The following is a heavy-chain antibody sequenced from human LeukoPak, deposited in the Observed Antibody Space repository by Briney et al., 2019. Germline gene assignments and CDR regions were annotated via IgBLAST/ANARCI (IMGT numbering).Heavy chain of an antibody. D-gene: IGHD5-18*01. CDR2: MNPNSGNT. CDR1: GYTFTSYD. CDR3: ARERGGSGYSYGGLDY. J-gene: IGHJ4*02. V-gene: IGHV1-8*01. Sequence: ASVKVSCKASGYTFTSYDINWVRQATGQGLEWMGWMNPNSGNTGYAQKFQGRVTMTRSTSISTAYMELSSLRSGDTAVYYWARERGGSGYSYGGLDYWGQGTLVTVSS.